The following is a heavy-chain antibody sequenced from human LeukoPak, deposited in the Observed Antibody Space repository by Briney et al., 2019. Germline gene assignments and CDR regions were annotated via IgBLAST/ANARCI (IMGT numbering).Heavy chain of an antibody. CDR3: ARGFAYYYDSSGYSY. Sequence: SETLSLTCTVSGGSISSGGYYWSWIRQPPGKGLEWIGYIYHSGSTNYNPSPKSRVTISVDTSKNQFSLKLSSVTAADTAVYYCARGFAYYYDSSGYSYWGQGTLVTVSS. CDR1: GGSISSGGYY. V-gene: IGHV4-30-2*01. J-gene: IGHJ4*02. D-gene: IGHD3-22*01. CDR2: IYHSGST.